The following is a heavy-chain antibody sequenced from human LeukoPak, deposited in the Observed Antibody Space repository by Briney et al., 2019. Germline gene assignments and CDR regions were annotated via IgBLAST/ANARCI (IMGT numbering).Heavy chain of an antibody. D-gene: IGHD3-22*01. CDR1: GYTFTTYG. Sequence: ASVKVSCKASGYTFTTYGISWVRQAPGQGLEWMGWISAYNGNTNYAQKLQGRVTMTTDTSTSTAYMELRSLRSDDTAVYYCARVPYDSSGYPNYYFDYWGQGTLVTVSS. J-gene: IGHJ4*02. CDR3: ARVPYDSSGYPNYYFDY. CDR2: ISAYNGNT. V-gene: IGHV1-18*01.